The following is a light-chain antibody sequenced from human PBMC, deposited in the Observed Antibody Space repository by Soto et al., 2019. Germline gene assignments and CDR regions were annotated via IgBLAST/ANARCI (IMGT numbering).Light chain of an antibody. J-gene: IGLJ2*01. CDR3: AAWGDSLNGPV. Sequence: QSVLTQPPSAFGTPGQRVTISCSGSSSNIGSNTVNWYQQLPGTAPKLLIYSNNQRPSGVPDRFSGSKSGTSASLAISGLQSEDEADYYCAAWGDSLNGPVFGGGTKLTVL. V-gene: IGLV1-44*01. CDR2: SNN. CDR1: SSNIGSNT.